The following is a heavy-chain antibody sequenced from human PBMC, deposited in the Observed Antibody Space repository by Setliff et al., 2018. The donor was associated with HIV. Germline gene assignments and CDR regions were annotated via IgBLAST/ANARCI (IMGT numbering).Heavy chain of an antibody. V-gene: IGHV4-34*01. J-gene: IGHJ6*03. D-gene: IGHD6-13*01. CDR1: GGSFSGYY. CDR2: INHSGST. CDR3: VRVSCSSWYSSPRNYYYSMDV. Sequence: SETLSLTCAVYGGSFSGYYWSWVRQPPGKGLEWIGEINHSGSTNYNPSIKSRVTVSVDTSKNQFSLKVSPVTAADTAFYYCVRVSCSSWYSSPRNYYYSMDVWGEGTTVTVSS.